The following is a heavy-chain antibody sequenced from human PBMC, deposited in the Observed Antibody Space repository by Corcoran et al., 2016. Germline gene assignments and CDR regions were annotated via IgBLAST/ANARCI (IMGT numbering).Heavy chain of an antibody. J-gene: IGHJ6*02. CDR2: FHHSGST. V-gene: IGHV4-38-2*02. Sequence: QVQLQESGPGLVKPSETLSLTCTVSSYSISSGYYWGWIRQPPGKGLEWIGSFHHSGSTHYTQSLKSRVTISVDTSKNQFSLKLPSVTAADTAVYYCARDPTYDYVWGSYRYYGVDVWGRGTTVTVSS. CDR1: SYSISSGYY. D-gene: IGHD3-16*02. CDR3: ARDPTYDYVWGSYRYYGVDV.